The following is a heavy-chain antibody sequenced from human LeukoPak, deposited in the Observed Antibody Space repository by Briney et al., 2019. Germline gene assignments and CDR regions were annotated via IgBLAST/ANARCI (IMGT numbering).Heavy chain of an antibody. CDR2: KKQDGSEK. Sequence: GGPLSLSCAASGFTFSSYGMSWARRPPGKGREGVANKKQDGSEKYYVDSVKGRFTISRDNAKNSLYLQMNSLRAEDTAVYYCARVSPNTVTTLQYFDYWGQGTLVTVSS. J-gene: IGHJ4*02. D-gene: IGHD4-17*01. CDR3: ARVSPNTVTTLQYFDY. V-gene: IGHV3-7*01. CDR1: GFTFSSYG.